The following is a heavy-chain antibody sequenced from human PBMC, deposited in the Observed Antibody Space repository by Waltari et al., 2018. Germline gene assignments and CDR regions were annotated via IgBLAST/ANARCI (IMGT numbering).Heavy chain of an antibody. CDR1: GYSFTSYW. CDR3: ARHVVDRIAAAQPPYNWFDP. CDR2: IYPVESDT. J-gene: IGHJ5*02. D-gene: IGHD6-13*01. Sequence: EVQLVQSGAEVKKPGESLKISCKGSGYSFTSYWIGWVRQMPGKGLEWMGIIYPVESDTSDSPSYQGQVTIPADKSVRTAYLQWSSLKASDTAMYYCARHVVDRIAAAQPPYNWFDPWGQGTLVTVSS. V-gene: IGHV5-51*01.